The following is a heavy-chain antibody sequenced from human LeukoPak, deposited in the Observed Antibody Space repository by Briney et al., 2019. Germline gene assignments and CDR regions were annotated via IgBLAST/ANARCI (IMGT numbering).Heavy chain of an antibody. D-gene: IGHD3-22*01. CDR3: AKDGFSSGSTSPNWFDP. CDR2: ISGSGDRT. V-gene: IGHV3-23*01. J-gene: IGHJ5*02. CDR1: GFNFQRYA. Sequence: PGGSLRLSCAASGFNFQRYAMSWVRQAPGKGLEWVSGISGSGDRTHDADSVKGRFTVSRDNSKNTLYLQLNSLKGEDTAVYYCAKDGFSSGSTSPNWFDPWGQGTLVTVSS.